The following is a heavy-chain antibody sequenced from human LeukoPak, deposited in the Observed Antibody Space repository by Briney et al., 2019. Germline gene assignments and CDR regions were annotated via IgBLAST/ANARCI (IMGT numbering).Heavy chain of an antibody. D-gene: IGHD3-10*01. V-gene: IGHV2-70*11. J-gene: IGHJ3*02. Sequence: SGPTLVNPTQTLTLTCTFSGFSLSTSGVGVGWIRQPPGKALEWLARIDWDDDKYYSTSLKTRLTISKDTSKNQVVLTMTNMDPVDTATYYCARIASRAHAFDIWGQGTMVTVSS. CDR2: IDWDDDK. CDR1: GFSLSTSGVG. CDR3: ARIASRAHAFDI.